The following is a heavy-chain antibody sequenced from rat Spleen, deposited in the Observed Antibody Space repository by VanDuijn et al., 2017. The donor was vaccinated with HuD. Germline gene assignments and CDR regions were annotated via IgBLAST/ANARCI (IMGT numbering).Heavy chain of an antibody. CDR1: GHSITNGYR. J-gene: IGHJ3*01. CDR2: INSAGNT. CDR3: ATAGTRVSRFAY. V-gene: IGHV3-3*01. Sequence: EVQLQESGPGLVKPSQSLSLTCSVTGHSITNGYRWNWIRKFPGNKLEWMGYINSAGNTLYNPSLKSRISITRDTSKNQFFLQVNSVTTEDTATYYCATAGTRVSRFAYWGQGTLVTVSS. D-gene: IGHD1-4*01.